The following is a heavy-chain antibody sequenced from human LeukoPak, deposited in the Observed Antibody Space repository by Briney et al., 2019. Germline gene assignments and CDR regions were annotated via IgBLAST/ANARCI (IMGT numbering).Heavy chain of an antibody. V-gene: IGHV3-7*01. CDR3: ARANGQPRYNLLTGDYTGVDAFDI. D-gene: IGHD3-9*01. CDR2: IKEDGSEK. CDR1: GFTFSNYY. J-gene: IGHJ3*02. Sequence: GGSLRLSCAASGFTFSNYYMNWVRQAPGKGLEWVANIKEDGSEKYYVDFVKGRFTISRDNANNSLYLQMNSLRVEDTAVYYCARANGQPRYNLLTGDYTGVDAFDIWGQGTMVPVSS.